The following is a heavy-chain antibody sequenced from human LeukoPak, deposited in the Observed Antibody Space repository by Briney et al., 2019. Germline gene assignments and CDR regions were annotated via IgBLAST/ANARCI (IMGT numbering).Heavy chain of an antibody. J-gene: IGHJ4*02. CDR3: ARHSRFGGVIAIFDY. D-gene: IGHD3-16*02. CDR1: GFSISSTYY. CDR2: IYYSGST. V-gene: IGHV4-59*08. Sequence: SEALSLTCTVSGFSISSTYYWGWIRQPPGQGLEWIGYIYYSGSTNYNPSLKSRVTISVDTSKNQFSLKLSSVTAADTAAYYCARHSRFGGVIAIFDYWGQGTLVTVSS.